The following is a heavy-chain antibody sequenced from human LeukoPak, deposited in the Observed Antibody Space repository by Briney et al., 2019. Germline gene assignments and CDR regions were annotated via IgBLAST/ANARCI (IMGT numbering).Heavy chain of an antibody. CDR2: INPNSAGT. CDR3: ASGGAAGSWFDL. CDR1: GYTFTGYY. Sequence: ASVKVSCMASGYTFTGYYMHWVRQPPGQGLEWMGWINPNSAGTNYAQKFQGRVTMTRDTSISIVYMELSRLTSDDTAVYYCASGGAAGSWFDLWGQGTVVTVSS. D-gene: IGHD3-16*01. V-gene: IGHV1-2*02. J-gene: IGHJ5*02.